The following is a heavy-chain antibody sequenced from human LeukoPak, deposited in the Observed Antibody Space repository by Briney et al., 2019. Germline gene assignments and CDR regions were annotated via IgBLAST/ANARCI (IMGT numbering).Heavy chain of an antibody. CDR2: IWYDGSNK. D-gene: IGHD1-26*01. CDR1: GFTFSSYG. CDR3: ARDLSGSYYARNSDY. J-gene: IGHJ4*02. Sequence: GGSLRLSCAASGFTFSSYGMHWVRQAPGKGLEWVADIWYDGSNKYYADSVKGRFTISRDNSKNTLYLQMNSLRAEDTAVYYCARDLSGSYYARNSDYWGQGTLVTVSS. V-gene: IGHV3-33*01.